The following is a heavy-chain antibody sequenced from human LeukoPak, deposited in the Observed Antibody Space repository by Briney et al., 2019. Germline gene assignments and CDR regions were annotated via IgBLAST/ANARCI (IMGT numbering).Heavy chain of an antibody. Sequence: EASVKVSCKASGYTFTSYGISWVRQAPGQGLEWMGWMNPNSGNTGYAQKFQGRVTMTRNTSISTAYMELSSLRSEDTAVYYCAREGDDYGDYVDYWGQGTLVTVSS. V-gene: IGHV1-8*02. CDR3: AREGDDYGDYVDY. CDR2: MNPNSGNT. CDR1: GYTFTSYG. D-gene: IGHD4-17*01. J-gene: IGHJ4*02.